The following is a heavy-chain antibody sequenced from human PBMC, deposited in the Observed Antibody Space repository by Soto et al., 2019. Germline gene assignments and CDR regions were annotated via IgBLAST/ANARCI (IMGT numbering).Heavy chain of an antibody. V-gene: IGHV3-30*18. Sequence: PGGSLRLSCAASGFTFSSYGMHWVRQAPGKGLEWVAVISYDGSNKYYADSVKGRFTISRDNSKNTLYLQMNSLRAEDTAVYYCAKDPTVEGYYYYYGMDVWGQGTTVTVSS. CDR1: GFTFSSYG. CDR3: AKDPTVEGYYYYYGMDV. J-gene: IGHJ6*02. CDR2: ISYDGSNK. D-gene: IGHD4-4*01.